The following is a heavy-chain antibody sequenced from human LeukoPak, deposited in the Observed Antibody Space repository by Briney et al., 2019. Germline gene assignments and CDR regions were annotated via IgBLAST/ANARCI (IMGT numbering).Heavy chain of an antibody. CDR2: INPNSGGT. J-gene: IGHJ4*02. CDR3: ARARYYDSSGYFDY. D-gene: IGHD3-22*01. Sequence: ASVKVSCKASGYTFTGYYMHWVRQAPGQGLEWMGRINPNSGGTNYAQKFQGRVTMTRDTSISTAYMELSRLRSDETAVYYCARARYYDSSGYFDYWGQGTLVTVSS. CDR1: GYTFTGYY. V-gene: IGHV1-2*06.